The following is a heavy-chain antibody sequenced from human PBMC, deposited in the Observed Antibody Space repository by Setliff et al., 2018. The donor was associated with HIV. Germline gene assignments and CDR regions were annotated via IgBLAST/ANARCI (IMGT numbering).Heavy chain of an antibody. V-gene: IGHV3-48*03. D-gene: IGHD3-3*01. CDR3: ARVFLEWLLYRPDYVMDV. J-gene: IGHJ6*02. CDR2: ISGSGSTT. Sequence: PGGSLRLSCGASGFTFDNYTMHWVRQVPGKGLEWVSSISGSGSTTYYADSVKGRFTISRDNAKNSLYLQMNSLRAEDTAVYYCARVFLEWLLYRPDYVMDVWGQGTTVTVSS. CDR1: GFTFDNYT.